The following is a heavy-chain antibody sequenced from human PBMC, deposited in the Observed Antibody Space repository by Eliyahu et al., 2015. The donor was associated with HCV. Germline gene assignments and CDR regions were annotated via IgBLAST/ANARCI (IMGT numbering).Heavy chain of an antibody. CDR3: ASGGGGIAVAGTGGWFDP. V-gene: IGHV4-59*12. CDR1: GXSISSYY. J-gene: IGHJ5*02. CDR2: IYYTGST. Sequence: QVQLQESGPGLVKPSETLSLTCTVXGXSISSYYWSWXRQPPGXGLEWIAXIYYTGSTHYNPSLKSRVTMSLDTSKNQLSLKLSSVTAADTAVYYCASGGGGIAVAGTGGWFDPWGQGILVTVSS. D-gene: IGHD6-19*01.